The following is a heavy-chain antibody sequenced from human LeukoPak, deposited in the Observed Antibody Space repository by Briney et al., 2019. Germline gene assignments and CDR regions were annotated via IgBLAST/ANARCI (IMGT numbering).Heavy chain of an antibody. CDR2: IYYSGST. J-gene: IGHJ4*02. D-gene: IGHD2-2*01. CDR1: GGSISSGDYY. Sequence: SETLSLTCTVSGGSISSGDYYWSWIRQPPGKGLEWIRYIYYSGSTYYNPSLKSRVTISVDTSKNQFSLKPSSVTAADTAVYYCASVVVPPSSSFDYWGQGTLVTVSS. CDR3: ASVVVPPSSSFDY. V-gene: IGHV4-30-4*01.